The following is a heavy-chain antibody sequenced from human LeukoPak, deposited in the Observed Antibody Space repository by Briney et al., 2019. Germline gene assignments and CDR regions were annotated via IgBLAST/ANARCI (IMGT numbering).Heavy chain of an antibody. Sequence: SETLSLTCTVSGGSISSSSYYWGWIRQPPVKGLEWIGSIYYSGSTYYNPSLKSRVTISVDTSKNQFSLKLSSVTAADTAVYYCARLMSGDSSGYNNWGQGTLVTVSS. CDR3: ARLMSGDSSGYNN. D-gene: IGHD3-22*01. V-gene: IGHV4-39*01. CDR1: GGSISSSSYY. CDR2: IYYSGST. J-gene: IGHJ4*02.